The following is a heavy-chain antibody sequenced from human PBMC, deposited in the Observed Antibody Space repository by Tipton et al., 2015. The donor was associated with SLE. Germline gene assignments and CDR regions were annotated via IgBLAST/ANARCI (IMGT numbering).Heavy chain of an antibody. J-gene: IGHJ5*02. Sequence: TLSLTCTVSGDSISSCYWCWIRQPPGNGLEWIGDIYYSGSTNYNPSLKSRVTISVDTSKNQSSLKLSSVTAADTAVYYCARVDGRGSHSSSPALSQVTPAAVVSAGAGSATLFPPLPW. CDR1: GDSISSCY. D-gene: IGHD6-6*01. CDR3: ARVDGRGSHSSSPALSQVTPAAVVSAGAGSATLFPPLP. CDR2: IYYSGST. V-gene: IGHV4-59*01.